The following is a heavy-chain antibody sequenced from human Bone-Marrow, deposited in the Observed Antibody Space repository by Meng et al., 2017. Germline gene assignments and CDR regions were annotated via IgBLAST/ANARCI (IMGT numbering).Heavy chain of an antibody. Sequence: VQLWQSGAGVKKPGASGKVSCKASGSTFTSYAMHWVRQAPGQRPEWMGWINAGNGNTKYSQKFQGRVTITRDTSASTAYMELSSLRSEDTAVYYCARRTAVSGMTFDYWGQGTLVTVSS. V-gene: IGHV1-3*01. CDR1: GSTFTSYA. CDR2: INAGNGNT. D-gene: IGHD4-17*01. J-gene: IGHJ4*02. CDR3: ARRTAVSGMTFDY.